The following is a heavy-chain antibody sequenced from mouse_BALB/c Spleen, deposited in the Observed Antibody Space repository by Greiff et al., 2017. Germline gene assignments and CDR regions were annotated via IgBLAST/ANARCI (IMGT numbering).Heavy chain of an antibody. CDR2: IRNKANGYTT. D-gene: IGHD2-10*02. V-gene: IGHV7-3*02. CDR3: ARDKKYGNYVRAMDY. CDR1: GFTFTDYY. Sequence: EVMLVESGGGLVQPGGSLRLSCATSGFTFTDYYMSWVRQPPGKALEWLGFIRNKANGYTTEYSASVKGRFTISRDNSQSILYLQMNTLRAEDSATYYCARDKKYGNYVRAMDYWGQGTSVTVSA. J-gene: IGHJ4*01.